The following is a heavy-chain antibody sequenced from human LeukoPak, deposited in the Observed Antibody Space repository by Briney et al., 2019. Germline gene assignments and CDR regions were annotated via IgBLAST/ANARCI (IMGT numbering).Heavy chain of an antibody. CDR2: ISSSGSTI. J-gene: IGHJ3*02. CDR1: GFTFSSYE. CDR3: GGVGIHLLGAFDY. D-gene: IGHD5-18*01. V-gene: IGHV3-48*03. Sequence: PGGSLRLSCAASGFTFSSYEMNWVRQAPGKGLEWVSYISSSGSTIYYADSVKGRFTISRDNAKNSLYLQMNSLRAEDTAVYYCGGVGIHLLGAFDYLGPRDNGHRLF.